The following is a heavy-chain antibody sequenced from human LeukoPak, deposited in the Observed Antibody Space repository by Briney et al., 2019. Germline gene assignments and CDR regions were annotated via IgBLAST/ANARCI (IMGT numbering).Heavy chain of an antibody. J-gene: IGHJ5*02. CDR1: GYTFTLYG. CDR3: AREITVTTYGNWFDP. CDR2: INPNSGGT. Sequence: ASVKVSCKTSGYTFTLYGITWVRQAPGQGLEWMGWINPNSGGTNYAQKFQGRVTMTRDTSISTAYMELSRLRSDDTAVYYCAREITVTTYGNWFDPWGQGTLVTVSS. D-gene: IGHD4-17*01. V-gene: IGHV1-2*02.